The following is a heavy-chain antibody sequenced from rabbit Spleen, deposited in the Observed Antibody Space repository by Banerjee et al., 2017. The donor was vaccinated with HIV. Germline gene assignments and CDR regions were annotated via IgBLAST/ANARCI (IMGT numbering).Heavy chain of an antibody. J-gene: IGHJ4*01. CDR2: IYAGSSGST. CDR3: ARSDTGVWRAINL. D-gene: IGHD7-1*01. Sequence: QSLEESGGDLVQPEGSLTLTCTASGFSFSSSDYICWVRQAPGKGLEWIACIYAGSSGSTYYASWAKGRFTVSKTSSTTVTLEMTSLTAADTATYLCARSDTGVWRAINLWGQGTLVTVS. CDR1: GFSFSSSDY. V-gene: IGHV1S40*01.